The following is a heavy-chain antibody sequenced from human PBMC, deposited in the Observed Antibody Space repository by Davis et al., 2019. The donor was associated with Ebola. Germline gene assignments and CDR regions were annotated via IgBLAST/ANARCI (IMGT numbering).Heavy chain of an antibody. D-gene: IGHD3-22*01. CDR3: ASLRDSSGLDY. V-gene: IGHV4-39*07. CDR2: VYYSGST. Sequence: MPSETLSLTCTVSGGSIMSSSYYWDWIRQPPGKGLEWLGCVYYSGSTYYNPSLKSRVSISVDTSKNQFSLKLSSVTAADTAVYYCASLRDSSGLDYWGQGTLVTVSS. J-gene: IGHJ4*02. CDR1: GGSIMSSSYY.